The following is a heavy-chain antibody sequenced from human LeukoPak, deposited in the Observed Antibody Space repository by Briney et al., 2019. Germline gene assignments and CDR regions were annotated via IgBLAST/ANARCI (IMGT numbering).Heavy chain of an antibody. CDR2: ISNVETNT. V-gene: IGHV3-30*01. CDR1: GFTFSNYA. CDR3: ARDSAYYYASGSSGPHYFDY. Sequence: GGSLRLSCAASGFTFSNYAMHWVRQAPGKGLEWVAVISNVETNTYYADSVKGRFTISRDNSKNTLYLQLNSLRAEDTSVYYCARDSAYYYASGSSGPHYFDYWGQGTLVTVSS. D-gene: IGHD3-10*01. J-gene: IGHJ4*02.